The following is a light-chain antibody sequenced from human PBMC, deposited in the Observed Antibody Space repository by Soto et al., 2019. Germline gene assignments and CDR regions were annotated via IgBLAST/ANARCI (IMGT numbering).Light chain of an antibody. J-gene: IGKJ5*01. CDR2: GAS. CDR1: QSVSSN. CDR3: QQYNNWPIT. V-gene: IGKV3-15*01. Sequence: EIVMTQSPATLSVSPGERATLSCRASQSVSSNLAWYQQKPGQAPRLLIYGASTRATGIPARFSGSGSGTEFTLTISSLQSEDFAVYECQQYNNWPITFGQGTRLEIK.